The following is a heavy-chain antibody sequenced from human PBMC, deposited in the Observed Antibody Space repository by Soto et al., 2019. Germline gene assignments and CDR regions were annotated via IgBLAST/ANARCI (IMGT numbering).Heavy chain of an antibody. CDR1: GGTFSSYA. V-gene: IGHV1-69*13. Sequence: SVKVSCKASGGTFSSYAISWVRQAPGHGLEWMGGIIPIFGTANYAQKFQGRVTITADESTSTAYMELSSLRSEDTAVYYCAREIVVVAASRIYYYYGMDVWGQGTTVTVSS. CDR2: IIPIFGTA. D-gene: IGHD2-15*01. CDR3: AREIVVVAASRIYYYYGMDV. J-gene: IGHJ6*02.